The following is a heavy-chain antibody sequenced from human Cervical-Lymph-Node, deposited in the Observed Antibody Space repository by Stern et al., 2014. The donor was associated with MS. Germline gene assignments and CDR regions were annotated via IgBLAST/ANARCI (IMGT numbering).Heavy chain of an antibody. CDR2: ISGSGSDT. CDR3: AKESGSYDYYYFGMDV. Sequence: EVQLVESEGGLVQPGESLRLSCTASGFTFTSYGMSWVRQVPGKGLEWVSVISGSGSDTYYGDSVKGRFTISRDNSKNTLYLRMNDLRAEDTGVYFCAKESGSYDYYYFGMDVWGQGTTVIVSS. CDR1: GFTFTSYG. J-gene: IGHJ6*02. D-gene: IGHD3-16*01. V-gene: IGHV3-23*04.